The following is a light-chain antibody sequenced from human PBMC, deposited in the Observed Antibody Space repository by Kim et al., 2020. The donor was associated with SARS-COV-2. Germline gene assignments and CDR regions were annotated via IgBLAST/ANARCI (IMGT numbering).Light chain of an antibody. Sequence: ASVGDRVTITCRASQSISAWLAWYQQKPGKVPKLLIYKVSNLESGVPSRFSGSGSGTEFTLTISSLQPDDFATSYCQQYDSYPRTFGQGTKVDIK. V-gene: IGKV1-5*03. CDR3: QQYDSYPRT. CDR1: QSISAW. J-gene: IGKJ1*01. CDR2: KVS.